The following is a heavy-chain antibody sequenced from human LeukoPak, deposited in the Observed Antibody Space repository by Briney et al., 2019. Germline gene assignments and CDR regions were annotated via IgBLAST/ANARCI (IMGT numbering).Heavy chain of an antibody. J-gene: IGHJ4*02. V-gene: IGHV3-7*04. CDR2: IKEDGSEK. CDR1: GFIFSNYW. Sequence: GGSLRLSCAASGFIFSNYWMSWVRQAPGKGLEWVANIKEDGSEKYYVDSVKGRFTISRDNAKNSLFLQMNSLRVEDTAVYYCSGGSRFVDYWGQGTLVTVSS. CDR3: SGGSRFVDY. D-gene: IGHD3-10*01.